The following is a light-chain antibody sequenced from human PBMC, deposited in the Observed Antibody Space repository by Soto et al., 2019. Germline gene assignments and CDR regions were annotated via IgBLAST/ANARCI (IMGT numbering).Light chain of an antibody. CDR2: GAS. CDR3: QQYNNWPPRT. CDR1: QSVSSK. V-gene: IGKV3-15*01. J-gene: IGKJ1*01. Sequence: EIVMTQSPATLSVFPGERATLSCRASQSVSSKVVWYQQKPGQAPRLLIHGASTRATGIPARFSGSGSGTEFTLTISSLQSEDFAVYYCQQYNNWPPRTFGQGTKVDIK.